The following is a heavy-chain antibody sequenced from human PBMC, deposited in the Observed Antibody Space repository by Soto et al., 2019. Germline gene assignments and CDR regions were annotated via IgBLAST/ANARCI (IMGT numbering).Heavy chain of an antibody. CDR1: GYTFTTYG. J-gene: IGHJ4*02. CDR3: ARGRYLDY. D-gene: IGHD1-26*01. V-gene: IGHV1-18*01. CDR2: ISAYNANT. Sequence: QVHLVQSGAEVKKPGASVKVSCKASGYTFTTYGIAWVRQAPGQGLEWMGWISAYNANTDYAQRLQGRVTITTDTSTRTAHTELRSLRSDDTAVYYCARGRYLDYWGQGTLVTVSS.